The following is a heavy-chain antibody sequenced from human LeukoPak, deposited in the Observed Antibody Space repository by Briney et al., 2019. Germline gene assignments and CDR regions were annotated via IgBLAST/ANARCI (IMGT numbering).Heavy chain of an antibody. CDR2: IYYSGST. J-gene: IGHJ3*02. V-gene: IGHV4-31*03. CDR3: ARVVVVVPAAIRAFDI. D-gene: IGHD2-2*01. CDR1: GGSISSGGYY. Sequence: SQTLPLTCTVSGGSISSGGYYWSWIRQHPGKGLEWIGYIYYSGSTYYNPSLKSRVTISVDTSKNQFSLKLSSVTAADTAVYYCARVVVVVPAAIRAFDIWGQGTMVTVSS.